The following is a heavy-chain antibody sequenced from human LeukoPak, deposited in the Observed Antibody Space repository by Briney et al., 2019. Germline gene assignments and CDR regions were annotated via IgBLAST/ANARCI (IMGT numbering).Heavy chain of an antibody. CDR2: IYYSGST. Sequence: SETLSLTCTVSGGSISSSSYYWGWIRQPPGKGLEWIGSIYYSGSTYYNPSLKSRVTISVDTSKNHFSLKLSSVTAADTAVYYCARGALKWELPPIRARKSYYFDYWGQGTPVTVSS. CDR1: GGSISSSSYY. J-gene: IGHJ4*02. D-gene: IGHD1-26*01. V-gene: IGHV4-39*02. CDR3: ARGALKWELPPIRARKSYYFDY.